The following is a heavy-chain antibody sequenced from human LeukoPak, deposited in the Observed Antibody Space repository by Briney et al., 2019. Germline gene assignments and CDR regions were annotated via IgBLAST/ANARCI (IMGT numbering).Heavy chain of an antibody. CDR2: ISYDGSNK. Sequence: HPGGSLRLSCAASGFTFSSYAMHWVRQAPGKGLEWVAVISYDGSNKYYADSVKGRFTISRDNSKNTLYLQVNSLRAEDTAVYFCARGTNYYDSTGMSDWGQGTLVTVSS. CDR3: ARGTNYYDSTGMSD. V-gene: IGHV3-30-3*01. D-gene: IGHD3-22*01. J-gene: IGHJ4*02. CDR1: GFTFSSYA.